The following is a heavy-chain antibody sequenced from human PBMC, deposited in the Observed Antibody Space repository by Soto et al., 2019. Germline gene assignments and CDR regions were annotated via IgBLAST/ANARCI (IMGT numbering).Heavy chain of an antibody. CDR1: GFTVSNNY. J-gene: IGHJ5*02. V-gene: IGHV3-53*02. Sequence: EVQLVETGGGLIQPGGSLRLSCAASGFTVSNNYMSWVRQAPGKGLEWVSVIYSGGSTYYADSVKGRFTISRDNSKNTLYLQMNSLGAEDTAVYYCARVMVAILSWFDPWGQGTLVTVSS. CDR3: ARVMVAILSWFDP. D-gene: IGHD2-21*01. CDR2: IYSGGST.